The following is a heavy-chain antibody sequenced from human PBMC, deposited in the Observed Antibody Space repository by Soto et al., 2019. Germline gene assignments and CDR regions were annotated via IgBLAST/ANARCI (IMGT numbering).Heavy chain of an antibody. CDR1: GCSISSTNW. J-gene: IGHJ4*02. CDR3: ARWDSTGGVRLVY. Sequence: SETLSLTCVVSGCSISSTNWWTWVRQPPGKRLEWIGEIYHNGSPTYSPSLRGRATISVDKSNNQFSLRLRSVTAADTAVYYCARWDSTGGVRLVYWGQGTLVTVSS. D-gene: IGHD3-16*01. V-gene: IGHV4-4*02. CDR2: IYHNGSP.